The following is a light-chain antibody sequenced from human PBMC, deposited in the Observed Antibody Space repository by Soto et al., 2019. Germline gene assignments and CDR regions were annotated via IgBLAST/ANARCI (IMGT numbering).Light chain of an antibody. V-gene: IGKV3D-15*01. CDR1: QGVGRN. CDR2: AAS. Sequence: EIVMTQSPGTLSVSPEEGATLSCRASQGVGRNLAWYQQKPGQAPRLLIYAASTRPTGIPDRFSGSGSGTEFSLTISSLQSEDFAVYYCQQYDSWPLTFGVGTKVEIK. CDR3: QQYDSWPLT. J-gene: IGKJ4*01.